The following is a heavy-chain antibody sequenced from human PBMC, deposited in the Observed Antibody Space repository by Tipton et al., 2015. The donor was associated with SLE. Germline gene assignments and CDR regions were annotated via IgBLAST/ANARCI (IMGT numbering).Heavy chain of an antibody. Sequence: LRLSCAVYGGSISSSSYYWGWIRQPPGKGLEWIGSIYYSGSTYYNPSLKSRVTISVDTSKNQFSLKLSSVTAADTAVYYCASLGYCSGGSCYSSAGMDVRGKGTTVTVSS. CDR2: IYYSGST. V-gene: IGHV4-39*07. CDR1: GGSISSSSYY. D-gene: IGHD2-15*01. CDR3: ASLGYCSGGSCYSSAGMDV. J-gene: IGHJ6*04.